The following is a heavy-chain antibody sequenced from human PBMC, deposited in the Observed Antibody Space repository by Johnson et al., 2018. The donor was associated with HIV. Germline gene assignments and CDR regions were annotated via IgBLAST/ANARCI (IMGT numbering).Heavy chain of an antibody. Sequence: QVQLVESGGGVVQPGRSLRLSCAASGFTFSTYTMHWVRQAPGKGLEWVALISYDGSNKYYADSVKGRFTISRDNSKNTLYLQMGSLRPEDTAVYYCATLVGIVGATGLFDIWGQGTKVTVSS. CDR2: ISYDGSNK. CDR3: ATLVGIVGATGLFDI. V-gene: IGHV3-30*04. D-gene: IGHD1-26*01. J-gene: IGHJ3*02. CDR1: GFTFSTYT.